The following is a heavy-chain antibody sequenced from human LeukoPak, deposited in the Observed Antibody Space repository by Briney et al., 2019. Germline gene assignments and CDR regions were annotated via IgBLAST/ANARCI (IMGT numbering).Heavy chain of an antibody. D-gene: IGHD2-8*01. V-gene: IGHV3-23*01. Sequence: GGSLRLSCVASGFMFSDYAMSWVRQAPGKGLEWVSSISSSGGTTFYADSVKGRFTISRDLFKKTVHLEMKAMRAEDTAVYYCASSLDLAVYGIDYWGQGTLVTVSS. CDR2: ISSSGGTT. CDR1: GFMFSDYA. CDR3: ASSLDLAVYGIDY. J-gene: IGHJ4*02.